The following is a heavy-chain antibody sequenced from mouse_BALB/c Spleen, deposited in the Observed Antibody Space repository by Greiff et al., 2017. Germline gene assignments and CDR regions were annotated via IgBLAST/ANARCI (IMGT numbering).Heavy chain of an antibody. Sequence: EVKLMESGAELVKPGASVKLSCTASGFNIKDTYMHWVKQRPEQGLEWIGRIDPANGNTKYDPKFQGKATITADTSSNTAYLQLSSLTSEDTAVYYCAPGNYGYYYAIDYWGQGTSVTVSS. V-gene: IGHV14-3*02. CDR3: APGNYGYYYAIDY. J-gene: IGHJ4*01. D-gene: IGHD2-1*01. CDR2: IDPANGNT. CDR1: GFNIKDTY.